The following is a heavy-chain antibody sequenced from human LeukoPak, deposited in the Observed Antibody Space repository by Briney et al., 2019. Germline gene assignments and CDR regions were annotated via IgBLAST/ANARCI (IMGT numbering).Heavy chain of an antibody. V-gene: IGHV3-23*01. D-gene: IGHD1-1*01. CDR3: AKDGGTTGTIYYYYYMDV. CDR1: GFTFSSYA. J-gene: IGHJ6*03. CDR2: ISGSGGST. Sequence: GGSLRLPCAASGFTFSSYAMSWVRQAPGKGLEWVSAISGSGGSTYYADSVKGRFTISRDNSKNTLYLQMNSLRAEDTAVYYCAKDGGTTGTIYYYYYMDVWGKGTTVTVSS.